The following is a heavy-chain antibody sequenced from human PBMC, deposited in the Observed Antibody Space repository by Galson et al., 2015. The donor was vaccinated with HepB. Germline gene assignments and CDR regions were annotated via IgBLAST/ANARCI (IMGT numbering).Heavy chain of an antibody. D-gene: IGHD3-10*01. CDR3: ATGNGASSRVDY. CDR2: FDPEDGET. J-gene: IGHJ4*02. Sequence: SVKVSCKVSGYTLTELSMHWVRQAPGKGLEWMGGFDPEDGETIYAQKFQGRVTMTEDTSTDTAYMELSSLRSEDTAVYYCATGNGASSRVDYWGQGTLVTVSS. V-gene: IGHV1-24*01. CDR1: GYTLTELS.